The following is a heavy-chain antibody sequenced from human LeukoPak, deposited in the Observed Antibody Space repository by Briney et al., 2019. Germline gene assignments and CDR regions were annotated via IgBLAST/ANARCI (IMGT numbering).Heavy chain of an antibody. CDR1: GFTFSRFT. D-gene: IGHD3-22*01. V-gene: IGHV3-21*01. CDR2: ISSNGAYI. J-gene: IGHJ3*02. Sequence: PGGSLRLSCAASGFTFSRFTMNWVRQAPGKGLEWVPSISSNGAYIYYADSLRGRLTISRDNAKNSLYLQVNRLGAEDTAVYYCAREGGFHYDSSGDAFDIWGQGTMVTVSS. CDR3: AREGGFHYDSSGDAFDI.